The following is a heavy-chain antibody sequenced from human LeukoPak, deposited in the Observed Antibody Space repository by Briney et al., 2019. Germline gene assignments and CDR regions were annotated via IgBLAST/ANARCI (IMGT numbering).Heavy chain of an antibody. V-gene: IGHV4-38-2*02. CDR3: ARAFSSSQYYYYYYYMDV. CDR2: TYISGST. CDR1: GYSISSGYY. J-gene: IGHJ6*03. Sequence: PSETLSLTCTISGYSISSGYYRGWARRPPGKGLGWMGGTYISGSTYYNPSLKSRVTISVDTSKNQFSLKLSSVTAADTAVYYCARAFSSSQYYYYYYYMDVWGKGTTVTVSS. D-gene: IGHD6-13*01.